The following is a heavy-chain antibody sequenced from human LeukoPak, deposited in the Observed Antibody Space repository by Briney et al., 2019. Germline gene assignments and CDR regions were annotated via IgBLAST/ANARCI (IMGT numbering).Heavy chain of an antibody. CDR1: GFTFSSYA. V-gene: IGHV3-23*01. D-gene: IGHD4-23*01. J-gene: IGHJ4*02. CDR2: ISGSGGST. CDR3: AKRAVGPFDY. Sequence: GGSLRLSCAASGFTFSSYAMSWVRQAPGKGLAWVSAISGSGGSTYYADSLKGRFTISRDNSKNTLYLRMNSLRAEDTAVYYCAKRAVGPFDYWGQGTLVTVSS.